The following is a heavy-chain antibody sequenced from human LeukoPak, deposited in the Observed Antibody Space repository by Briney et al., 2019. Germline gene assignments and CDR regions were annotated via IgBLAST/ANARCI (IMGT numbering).Heavy chain of an antibody. CDR1: GGTFSSYA. D-gene: IGHD6-13*01. CDR2: IIPIFGKA. Sequence: SVKVSCKASGGTFSSYAISWVRQAPGQGLEWMGGIIPIFGKANYAQKFQGRVTITADESTSTAYMELSGLRSEDTAVYYCATRPRLMKGNFDYWGQGTLVTVSS. V-gene: IGHV1-69*13. J-gene: IGHJ4*02. CDR3: ATRPRLMKGNFDY.